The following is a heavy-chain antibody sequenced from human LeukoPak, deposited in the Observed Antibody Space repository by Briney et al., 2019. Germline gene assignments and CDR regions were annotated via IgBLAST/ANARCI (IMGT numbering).Heavy chain of an antibody. CDR3: ASYLTSVPSGMDV. V-gene: IGHV3-74*01. Sequence: GGSLTLSCAASGFTFSSYWMRWLPHAPGQGLVWVSRISTDGSSTSYADSVKGRFTISTDIGKNTLHLQMNSLGAEDTAGYYCASYLTSVPSGMDVWGQGTAVTVSS. CDR1: GFTFSSYW. J-gene: IGHJ6*02. CDR2: ISTDGSST. D-gene: IGHD2/OR15-2a*01.